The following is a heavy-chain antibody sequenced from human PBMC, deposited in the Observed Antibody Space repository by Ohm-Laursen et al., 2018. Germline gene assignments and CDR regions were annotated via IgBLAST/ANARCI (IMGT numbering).Heavy chain of an antibody. CDR1: GFTFSNAW. Sequence: SLRLSCAASGFTFSNAWMSWVRQAPGKGLEWVGRIKSKTDGGTTDYAAPVKGRFTISRDDSKNTLYLQMNSLKTEDTAVYYCARTRNFQPYDVWGQGTMVIVSS. D-gene: IGHD2/OR15-2a*01. CDR3: ARTRNFQPYDV. J-gene: IGHJ3*01. CDR2: IKSKTDGGTT. V-gene: IGHV3-15*01.